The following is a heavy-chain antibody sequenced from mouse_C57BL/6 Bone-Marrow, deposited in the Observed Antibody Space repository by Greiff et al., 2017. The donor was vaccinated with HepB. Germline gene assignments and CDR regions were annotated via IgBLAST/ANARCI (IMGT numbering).Heavy chain of an antibody. J-gene: IGHJ1*03. CDR1: GYTFTDYY. Sequence: LQQSGPELVKPGASVKISCKASGYTFTDYYINWVKQRPGQGLEWIGWIYPGSGNTKYNEKFKGKATLTVDTSSSTAYMQLSSLTSEDSAVYFCASPYYYGSSHYWYFDVWGTGTTVTVSS. CDR3: ASPYYYGSSHYWYFDV. CDR2: IYPGSGNT. D-gene: IGHD1-1*01. V-gene: IGHV1-84*01.